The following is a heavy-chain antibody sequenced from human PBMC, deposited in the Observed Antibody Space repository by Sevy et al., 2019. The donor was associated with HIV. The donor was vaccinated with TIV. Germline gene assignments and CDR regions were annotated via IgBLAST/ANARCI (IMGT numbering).Heavy chain of an antibody. CDR1: GYTLSELS. CDR2: FDPEDDET. CDR3: ATTKDYYDSSGSPFDY. J-gene: IGHJ4*02. V-gene: IGHV1-24*01. D-gene: IGHD3-22*01. Sequence: ASLKVSCMVSGYTLSELSMHWVRQAPGKGLEWMGSFDPEDDETIYAQKFQGRVTTTEDTSTDTAYMELNNLRSEDTAVYYCATTKDYYDSSGSPFDYWGQGTLVTVSS.